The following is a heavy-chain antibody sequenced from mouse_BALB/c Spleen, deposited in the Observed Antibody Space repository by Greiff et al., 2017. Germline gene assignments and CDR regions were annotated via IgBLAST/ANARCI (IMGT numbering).Heavy chain of an antibody. V-gene: IGHV14-1*02. D-gene: IGHD2-14*01. J-gene: IGHJ2*01. CDR3: ARGTPYFDY. CDR1: GFNIKDYY. Sequence: EVKLMESGAELVRPGALVKLSCKASGFNIKDYYMHWVKQRPEQGLEWIGWIDPENGNTIYDTKFQGKASITADTSSNTAYLQLSSLTSEDTAVYYCARGTPYFDYWGQGTTLTVSS. CDR2: IDPENGNT.